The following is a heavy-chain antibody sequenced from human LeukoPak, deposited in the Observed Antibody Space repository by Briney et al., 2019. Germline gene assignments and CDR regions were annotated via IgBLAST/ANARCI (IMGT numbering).Heavy chain of an antibody. J-gene: IGHJ4*02. V-gene: IGHV4-59*11. CDR2: IYYSGST. Sequence: SETLSLTCTVSGGSISSHYWSWIRQPPGKGLEWIGYIYYSGSTNYDPSLKSRVTISVDTSKNQFSLKLSSVTAADTAVYYCARGGWELPYYFDYWGQGTLVTVSS. CDR1: GGSISSHY. CDR3: ARGGWELPYYFDY. D-gene: IGHD1-26*01.